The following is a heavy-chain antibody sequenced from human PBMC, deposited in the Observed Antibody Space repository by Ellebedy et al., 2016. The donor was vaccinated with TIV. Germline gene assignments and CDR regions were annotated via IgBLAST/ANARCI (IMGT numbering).Heavy chain of an antibody. D-gene: IGHD4-17*01. V-gene: IGHV3-33*01. J-gene: IGHJ6*02. CDR2: IWDDGNND. Sequence: GESLKISCAASGLTFSSYGMHWVRQAPGKGLEWVAFIWDDGNNDHYADSVRGRFIISRDNSKNTVFLQMSSLRVEDTAVYYCARDGTTVTTPYNGMDVWGQGTTVIVSS. CDR1: GLTFSSYG. CDR3: ARDGTTVTTPYNGMDV.